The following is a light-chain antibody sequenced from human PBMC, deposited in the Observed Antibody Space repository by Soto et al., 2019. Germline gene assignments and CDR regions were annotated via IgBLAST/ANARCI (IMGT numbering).Light chain of an antibody. CDR3: MQALQVPIT. V-gene: IGKV2-28*01. CDR2: FGS. Sequence: DIVMTQIPVSLPVTPGEPASISCESSQSLLHSHGYNYMDWYLQKPGQSPQLLIYFGSYRASGVPDRFSGSGSGTNFTLRISRVETDDFGIYYCMQALQVPITFGQGTRLEIK. J-gene: IGKJ5*01. CDR1: QSLLHSHGYNY.